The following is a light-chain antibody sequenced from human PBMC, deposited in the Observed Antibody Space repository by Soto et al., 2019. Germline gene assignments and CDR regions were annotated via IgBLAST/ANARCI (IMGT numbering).Light chain of an antibody. CDR3: EQYYSTPWT. J-gene: IGKJ1*01. CDR1: QSVLYSSNNKNY. V-gene: IGKV4-1*01. Sequence: DIVMTQSPDSLAVSLGERATINCKSSQSVLYSSNNKNYLAWYQQKPGQPPKLLIYWASTRESGVPDRFSGSGSVTDFTFAITSLQAEDGALYDCEQYYSTPWTVGQETKVEIK. CDR2: WAS.